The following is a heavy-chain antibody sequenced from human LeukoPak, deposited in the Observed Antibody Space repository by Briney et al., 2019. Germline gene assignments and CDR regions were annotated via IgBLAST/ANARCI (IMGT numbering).Heavy chain of an antibody. D-gene: IGHD1-26*01. CDR1: GFTFSSYA. CDR2: ISYDGSNK. CDR3: ARDGVRGSYYSLASYYYFDY. Sequence: GRSLRLSCAASGFTFSSYAMHWVRQAPGKGLEWVAVISYDGSNKYYADSVEGRFTISRDNSKNTLYLQMNSLRAEDTAVYYCARDGVRGSYYSLASYYYFDYWGQGTLVTVSS. V-gene: IGHV3-30*04. J-gene: IGHJ4*02.